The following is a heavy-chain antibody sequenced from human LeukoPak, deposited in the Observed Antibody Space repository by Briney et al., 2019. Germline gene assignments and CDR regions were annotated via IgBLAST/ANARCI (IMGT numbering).Heavy chain of an antibody. CDR3: AREVGATRGLDP. CDR1: GFTVSSNY. D-gene: IGHD1-26*01. J-gene: IGHJ5*02. Sequence: GGSLRLSCAASGFTVSSNYMSWVRQAPGKGLEWVSIIYSGGSTYYADSVEGRFTISRDTSKNTLYLQMNSLRAEDTAVYYCAREVGATRGLDPWGQGTLVTVSS. CDR2: IYSGGST. V-gene: IGHV3-53*01.